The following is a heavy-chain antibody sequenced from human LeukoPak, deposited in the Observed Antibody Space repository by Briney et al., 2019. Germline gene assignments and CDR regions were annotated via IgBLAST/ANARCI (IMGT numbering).Heavy chain of an antibody. CDR1: GYTFTGYY. D-gene: IGHD2-21*02. Sequence: ASVTVSCKASGYTFTGYYMHWVRQAPAQGLEWMGCINPNSGGTNYAQKFQGRVTMTRDTSISTAYMELSRLRSDDTAVYYCARVRILAYCGGDCYPIDYWGQGTLVTVSS. J-gene: IGHJ4*02. CDR2: INPNSGGT. V-gene: IGHV1-2*02. CDR3: ARVRILAYCGGDCYPIDY.